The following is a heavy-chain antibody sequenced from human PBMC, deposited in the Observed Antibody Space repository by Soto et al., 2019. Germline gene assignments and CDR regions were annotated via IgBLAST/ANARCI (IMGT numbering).Heavy chain of an antibody. D-gene: IGHD1-1*01. CDR2: ISAYNGNT. CDR3: SRDPYSWNDGGDY. Sequence: QVQLVQSGAEVKKPGASVKVSCKASGYTFSSYGINWVRQAPGQGLEWMGWISAYNGNTHYAQNPQGRVTLTTDTSTSTGYMELRSLRSDDTAVYYCSRDPYSWNDGGDYWGQGTLVTVSS. J-gene: IGHJ4*02. V-gene: IGHV1-18*01. CDR1: GYTFSSYG.